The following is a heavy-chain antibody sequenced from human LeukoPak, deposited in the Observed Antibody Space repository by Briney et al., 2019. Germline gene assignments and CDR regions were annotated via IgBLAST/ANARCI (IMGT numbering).Heavy chain of an antibody. D-gene: IGHD5-12*01. CDR1: GFTFSSYS. J-gene: IGHJ4*02. Sequence: GGSLRLSCAASGFTFSSYSMNWVPQAPGKGLEWVSSISSSSSYIYYADSVKGRFTISRDNAKNSLYLQMNSLRAEDTAVYYCAREDQWLRFFDYWGQGTLVTVSS. V-gene: IGHV3-21*01. CDR3: AREDQWLRFFDY. CDR2: ISSSSSYI.